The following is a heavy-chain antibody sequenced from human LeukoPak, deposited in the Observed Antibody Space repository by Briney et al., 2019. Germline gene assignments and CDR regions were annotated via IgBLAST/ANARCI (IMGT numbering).Heavy chain of an antibody. CDR3: ARYSSLATITYAFDI. CDR2: INPSGGST. CDR1: GYTFTSYY. J-gene: IGHJ3*02. V-gene: IGHV1-46*01. D-gene: IGHD5-12*01. Sequence: GASVKVSCXASGYTFTSYYMHWVRQAPGQGLEWMGIINPSGGSTSYAQKFQGRVTMTRDTSTSTVYMELSSLRSEDTAVYYCARYSSLATITYAFDIWGQGTMVTVSS.